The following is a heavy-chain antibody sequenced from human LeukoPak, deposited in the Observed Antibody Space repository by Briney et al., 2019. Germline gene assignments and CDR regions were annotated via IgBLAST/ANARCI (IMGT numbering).Heavy chain of an antibody. J-gene: IGHJ5*02. CDR1: GYSISSGYY. D-gene: IGHD3-10*01. CDR3: AGTMDYYGSGSYYSQFDP. Sequence: SETLSPTCTVSGYSISSGYYWGWIRQPPGKGLEWIGSIYHSGSTYYNPSLKSRVTISVDTSKNQFSLKLSSVAAADTAVYYCAGTMDYYGSGSYYSQFDPWGQGTLVTVSS. V-gene: IGHV4-38-2*02. CDR2: IYHSGST.